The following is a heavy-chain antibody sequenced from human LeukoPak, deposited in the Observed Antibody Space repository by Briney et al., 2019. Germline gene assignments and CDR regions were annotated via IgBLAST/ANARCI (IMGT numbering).Heavy chain of an antibody. J-gene: IGHJ4*02. V-gene: IGHV4-4*07. D-gene: IGHD3-22*01. Sequence: KSSETLSLTCTFSGGSISSYYWSWIRQPAGKGLEWIGRIHTSGSTNYNPSLKSRVTMSVDTSKNHFSLKLSSVTAADTAVYYCARDKYYYDSSGPLLFDYWGQGTLVTVSS. CDR1: GGSISSYY. CDR2: IHTSGST. CDR3: ARDKYYYDSSGPLLFDY.